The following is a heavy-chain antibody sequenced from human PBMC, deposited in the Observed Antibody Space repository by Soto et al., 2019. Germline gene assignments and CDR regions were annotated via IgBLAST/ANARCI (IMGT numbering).Heavy chain of an antibody. CDR2: INAGNGNT. Sequence: ASVKVSCKASGGTFTSYAMHWVRQAPGQRLEWMGWINAGNGNTKYSQKFQGRVNMTRDTSTSTVYMELSSLRSEDTAVYYCARDGGVQAIFGVVPFYYGMDVWGQGTTVTVSS. V-gene: IGHV1-3*01. J-gene: IGHJ6*02. CDR1: GGTFTSYA. CDR3: ARDGGVQAIFGVVPFYYGMDV. D-gene: IGHD3-3*01.